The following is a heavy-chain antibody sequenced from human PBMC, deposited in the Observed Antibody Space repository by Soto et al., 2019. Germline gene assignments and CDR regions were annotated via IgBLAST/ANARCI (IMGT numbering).Heavy chain of an antibody. CDR1: GGSFRGYY. J-gene: IGHJ4*02. CDR2: INHSGST. V-gene: IGHV4-34*01. D-gene: IGHD6-6*01. CDR3: ARAAIAARWGDY. Sequence: SETLSLTCAVYGGSFRGYYWSWIRQPPGKGLEWIGEINHSGSTNYNPSLKSRVTISVDTSKNQFSLKLSSVTAADTAVYYCARAAIAARWGDYWGQGTLVTVSS.